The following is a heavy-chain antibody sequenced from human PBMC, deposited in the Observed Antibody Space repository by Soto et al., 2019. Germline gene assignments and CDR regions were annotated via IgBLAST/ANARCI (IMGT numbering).Heavy chain of an antibody. V-gene: IGHV3-23*01. CDR1: GFTFSSYA. D-gene: IGHD6-19*01. Sequence: GGSLRLSCAASGFTFSSYAMSWVRQAPGKGLEWVSAISGSGGSTYYADSVKGRFTISRDNSKNTLYLQMNSLRAEDTAVYYCAKDLSPREWLVPVGYYYYGMDVWGQGTTVTVSS. CDR3: AKDLSPREWLVPVGYYYYGMDV. J-gene: IGHJ6*02. CDR2: ISGSGGST.